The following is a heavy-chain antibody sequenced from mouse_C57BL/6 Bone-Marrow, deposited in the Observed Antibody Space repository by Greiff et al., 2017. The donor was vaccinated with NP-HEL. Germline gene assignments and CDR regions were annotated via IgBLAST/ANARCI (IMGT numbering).Heavy chain of an antibody. CDR3: AYYCGSSEFAY. D-gene: IGHD1-1*01. CDR2: INPNNGGT. J-gene: IGHJ3*01. V-gene: IGHV1-22*01. Sequence: VQLQQSGPELVKPGASVTMSCKASGYTFTDYNMHWVQQSHGKSLEWIGYINPNNGGTSYNQKFKGKATLTVNKSSSTAYMERRSLTSEDSAVYYWAYYCGSSEFAYWGKGTMVTVSA. CDR1: GYTFTDYN.